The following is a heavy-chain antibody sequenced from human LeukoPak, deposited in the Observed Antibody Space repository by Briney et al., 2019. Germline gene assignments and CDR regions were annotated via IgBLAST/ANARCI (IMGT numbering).Heavy chain of an antibody. CDR2: IGGSGGST. D-gene: IGHD6-13*01. V-gene: IGHV3-23*01. CDR1: GFTFSSYA. CDR3: ARGTSSWRNGMDV. J-gene: IGHJ6*02. Sequence: GGSLRLSCAASGFTFSSYAMSWVRQAPGKGLEWVSGIGGSGGSTYYADSVKGRFTISRDNSKKTLYLQMNSLRAEDTAVYYCARGTSSWRNGMDVWGQGTTVTVSS.